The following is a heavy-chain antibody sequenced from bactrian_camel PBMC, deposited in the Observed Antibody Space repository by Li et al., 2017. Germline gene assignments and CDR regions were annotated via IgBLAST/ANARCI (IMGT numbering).Heavy chain of an antibody. CDR3: AAVCTGPWAYKY. D-gene: IGHD3*01. J-gene: IGHJ4*01. Sequence: QLVESGGGSVQPGGSLRLFCVASGYTWTTDCMGWFRQSPGKEREGVASLYTERGNTFYADSVKGRFTISQNTAKNTSYLQMDNLKPEDTAMYFCAAVCTGPWAYKYWGQGTQVTVS. V-gene: IGHV3S6*01. CDR1: GYTWTTDC. CDR2: LYTERGNT.